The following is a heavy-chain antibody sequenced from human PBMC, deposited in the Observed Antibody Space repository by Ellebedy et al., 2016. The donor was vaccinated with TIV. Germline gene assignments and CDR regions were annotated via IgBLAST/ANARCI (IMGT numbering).Heavy chain of an antibody. V-gene: IGHV1-18*04. CDR3: ARGCSSTSCSGDYYYGMTV. J-gene: IGHJ6*02. D-gene: IGHD2-2*01. Sequence: ASVKVSCKASGYTFTGYYMHWVRQAPGQGLEWMGWISAYNGNTNYAQKLQGRVTMTTDTSTSTAYMELSRLRSDDTAVYYCARGCSSTSCSGDYYYGMTVWGQGTTFTVSS. CDR2: ISAYNGNT. CDR1: GYTFTGYY.